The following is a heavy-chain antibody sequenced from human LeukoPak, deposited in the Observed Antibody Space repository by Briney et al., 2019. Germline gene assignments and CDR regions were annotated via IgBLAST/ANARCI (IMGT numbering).Heavy chain of an antibody. J-gene: IGHJ4*02. CDR2: IRSESSST. V-gene: IGHV3-48*01. Sequence: PGGSLRLSCAASGFTFSRYTMNWVRQAPGKELEWISNIRSESSSTTYADSVKGRFTISRDNAKNSLYLQINSLRAEDTAVYYCARDLNWAFDYWGQGTLVTVSS. CDR1: GFTFSRYT. D-gene: IGHD3-16*01. CDR3: ARDLNWAFDY.